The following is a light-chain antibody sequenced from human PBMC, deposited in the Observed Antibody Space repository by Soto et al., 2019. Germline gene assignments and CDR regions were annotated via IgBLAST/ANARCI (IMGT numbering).Light chain of an antibody. Sequence: QSVLTQPPSASGTPGQRVTISCSGISSNIGSNTVNWYQQLPGTAPKLLIYSNNQRPSGVPDRFSGSKSGTSASLAISGLPYEDEADYYCAAWDDSLNGYVFGTGTKVTVL. V-gene: IGLV1-44*01. CDR2: SNN. CDR1: SSNIGSNT. CDR3: AAWDDSLNGYV. J-gene: IGLJ1*01.